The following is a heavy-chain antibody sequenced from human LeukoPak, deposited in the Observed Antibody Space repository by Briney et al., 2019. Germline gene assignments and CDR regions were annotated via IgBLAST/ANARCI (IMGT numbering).Heavy chain of an antibody. V-gene: IGHV4-4*09. J-gene: IGHJ6*03. CDR1: GGSISSYY. CDR3: ARLLVDTKNYYYYYYMDV. Sequence: SETLSLTCTVSGGSISSYYWSWIRQPPGKGLEWIGYIYTSGSTNYNPSLKSRVTISVDTSKNQFSLKLSSVTAADTAVYYCARLLVDTKNYYYYYYMDVWGKGTTVTVSS. CDR2: IYTSGST. D-gene: IGHD5-18*01.